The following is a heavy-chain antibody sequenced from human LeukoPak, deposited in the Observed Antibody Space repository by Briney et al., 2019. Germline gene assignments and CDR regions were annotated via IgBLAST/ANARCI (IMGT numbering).Heavy chain of an antibody. D-gene: IGHD3-10*01. CDR3: ARINYGSERDGSAFDY. Sequence: GGSLRLSCTSSGFTFADQGLAWVRQAPGGGLEWVGFIRSNSFGATREYAASVKGRFTISRDDSKSIAFLQMNSLKIEDTAVYYCARINYGSERDGSAFDYWGQGTLVSVSS. CDR2: IRSNSFGATR. J-gene: IGHJ4*02. V-gene: IGHV3-49*04. CDR1: GFTFADQG.